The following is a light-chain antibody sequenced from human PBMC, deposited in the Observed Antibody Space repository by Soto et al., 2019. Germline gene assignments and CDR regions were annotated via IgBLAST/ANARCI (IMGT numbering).Light chain of an antibody. CDR1: QTISSIY. Sequence: IVLTQSPGTLSLSPGQRATLSCRASQTISSIYVAWYQQKPGQAPRLLIYRASTRAPGIPDRFSGSETETGFTLTISGLEPDDFAVYYCQQYNNWPLTFGGGTKVDIK. CDR3: QQYNNWPLT. CDR2: RAS. V-gene: IGKV3-20*01. J-gene: IGKJ4*01.